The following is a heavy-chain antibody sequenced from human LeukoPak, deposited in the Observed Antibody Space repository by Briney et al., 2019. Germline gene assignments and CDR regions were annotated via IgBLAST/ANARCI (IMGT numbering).Heavy chain of an antibody. CDR2: IYYSGST. V-gene: IGHV4-31*03. D-gene: IGHD4-17*01. CDR1: GGSISSGGYY. CDR3: ARETVTTSRYYYHGMDV. J-gene: IGHJ6*02. Sequence: TLSLTCTVSGGSISSGGYYWSWIRQHPGKGLEWIGYIYYSGSTYYNPSLKSRVTISVDTSKNQFSLKLSSVTAADTAVYYCARETVTTSRYYYHGMDVWGQGTTVTVSS.